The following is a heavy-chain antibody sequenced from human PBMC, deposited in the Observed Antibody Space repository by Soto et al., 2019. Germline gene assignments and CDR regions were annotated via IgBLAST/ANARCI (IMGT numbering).Heavy chain of an antibody. CDR2: IYSGGST. CDR3: ARDLGAYGSGSPFDY. Sequence: GGSLRLSCAASGFTVSSNYMSWVRQAPGKGLEWVSVIYSGGSTYYADSVKDRFTISRDNSKNTLYLQMNSLRAEDTAVYYCARDLGAYGSGSPFDYWGQGTLVTVSS. CDR1: GFTVSSNY. V-gene: IGHV3-66*01. D-gene: IGHD3-10*01. J-gene: IGHJ4*02.